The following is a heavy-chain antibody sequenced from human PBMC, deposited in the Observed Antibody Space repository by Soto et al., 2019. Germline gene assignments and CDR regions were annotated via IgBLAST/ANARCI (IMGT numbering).Heavy chain of an antibody. D-gene: IGHD2-21*02. CDR2: IYSSGTT. CDR3: ARGPFCGDDCYFDV. V-gene: IGHV4-4*07. CDR1: GGSISGFY. Sequence: SEPLSLTYTVAGGSISGFYWSWVRPHAGKGLEWIGRIYSSGTTKYNPSLRNRVTMSVDTATDQYSLNLASMTAADTAVYFCARGPFCGDDCYFDVWGQGTQVTVSS. J-gene: IGHJ4*02.